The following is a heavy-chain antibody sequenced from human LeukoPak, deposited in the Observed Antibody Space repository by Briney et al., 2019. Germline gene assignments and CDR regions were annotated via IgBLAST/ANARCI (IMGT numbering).Heavy chain of an antibody. CDR3: ARRGTYYYDSSGYILDP. V-gene: IGHV4-31*03. Sequence: SETLSLTCSVSGGSIDSRIYFWGWIRQHPGKGLEWIGYIYYSGSTYYNPSLKSRVTISVDTSKNQFSLKLSSVTAADTAVYYCARRGTYYYDSSGYILDPWGQGTLVTVSS. CDR1: GGSIDSRIYF. J-gene: IGHJ5*02. D-gene: IGHD3-22*01. CDR2: IYYSGST.